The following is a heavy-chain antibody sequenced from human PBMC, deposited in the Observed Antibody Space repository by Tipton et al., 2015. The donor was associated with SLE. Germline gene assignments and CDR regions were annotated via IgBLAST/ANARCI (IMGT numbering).Heavy chain of an antibody. V-gene: IGHV4-39*07. Sequence: TLSLTCFVSGGSVSSSNQYWGWMRQTPGKGLEWIGSIFNGWNTYYNPSLKSRVTISVDTSKNQFSLKLMSLTAADTAVYYCVRARSEDTFWRDYVYYYYYMDVWGRGTTVTVSS. D-gene: IGHD3-3*01. J-gene: IGHJ6*03. CDR2: IFNGWNT. CDR1: GGSVSSSNQY. CDR3: VRARSEDTFWRDYVYYYYYMDV.